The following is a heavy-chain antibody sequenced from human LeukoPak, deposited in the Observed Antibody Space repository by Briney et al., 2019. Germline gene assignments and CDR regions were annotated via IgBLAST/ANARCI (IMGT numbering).Heavy chain of an antibody. CDR3: ARQGSIYYDSSAYPRPEDFDY. J-gene: IGHJ4*02. Sequence: SETLSLTCTVSGGSISSSSYYWGWISQPPGKGLEWIGSIYYSGSTYYNPSLKSRVTISVDTSKNQFSLKLSSVTAADTAVYYCARQGSIYYDSSAYPRPEDFDYWGQGTLVTVSS. D-gene: IGHD3-22*01. CDR1: GGSISSSSYY. CDR2: IYYSGST. V-gene: IGHV4-39*01.